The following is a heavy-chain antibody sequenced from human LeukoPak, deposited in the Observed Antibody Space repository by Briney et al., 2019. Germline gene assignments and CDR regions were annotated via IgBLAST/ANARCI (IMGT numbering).Heavy chain of an antibody. D-gene: IGHD3-16*01. J-gene: IGHJ4*02. CDR3: AKWPEGAMDYFDY. CDR1: GFTFSSYA. V-gene: IGHV3-23*01. Sequence: GGSLRLSCAASGFTFSSYAMSWVRQAPGKGLEWVSGISGSGGSTYYADSVEGRFTISRDNSKNTLYLEMSSLRVEDTAIYYCAKWPEGAMDYFDYWGQGTLVTVSS. CDR2: ISGSGGST.